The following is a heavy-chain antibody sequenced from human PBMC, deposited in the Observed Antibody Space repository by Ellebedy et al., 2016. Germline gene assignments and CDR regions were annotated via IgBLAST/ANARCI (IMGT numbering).Heavy chain of an antibody. CDR2: ISWNSGRI. CDR1: GFTFDDHA. J-gene: IGHJ5*01. CDR3: ARDYYDSTYGYLDS. Sequence: GGSLRLSCAASGFTFDDHAMHWVRQAPGKGLEWVSGISWNSGRIAYADSVKGRFIISRDNAKKSLYLQMNNLRREDTAFYYCARDYYDSTYGYLDSWGQGVQVTVSS. D-gene: IGHD1-26*01. V-gene: IGHV3-9*01.